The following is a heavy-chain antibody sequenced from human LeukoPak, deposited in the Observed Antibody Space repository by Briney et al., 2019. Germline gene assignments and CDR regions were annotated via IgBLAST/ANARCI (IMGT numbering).Heavy chain of an antibody. CDR1: GGXISSHY. CDR3: ARASSGPYYFDF. D-gene: IGHD7-27*01. CDR2: INYSGST. V-gene: IGHV4-59*11. Sequence: SETLSLTCTVSGGXISSHYCSWIRQSPGKGLEWIGYINYSGSTNYNPSLQSRVTISVDTSKNQFSLKVTSVTAADTAVYYCARASSGPYYFDFWGQGTLVTVSS. J-gene: IGHJ4*02.